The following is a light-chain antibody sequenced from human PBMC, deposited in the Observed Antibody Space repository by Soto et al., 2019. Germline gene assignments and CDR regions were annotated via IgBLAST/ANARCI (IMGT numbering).Light chain of an antibody. CDR1: QSVSSN. CDR3: QQHNKWPQT. V-gene: IGKV3-15*01. J-gene: IGKJ1*01. Sequence: EIVMTQSPATLSVSPGERATLSCGASQSVSSNLAWFQQKPGQAPRLLISGASSGDTGIPARFSGSVSGTEITHTIRSVASEVCTFYHCQQHNKWPQTFGQGTKV. CDR2: GAS.